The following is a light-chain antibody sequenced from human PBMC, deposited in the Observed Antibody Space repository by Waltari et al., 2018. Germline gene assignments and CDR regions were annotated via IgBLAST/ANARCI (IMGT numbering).Light chain of an antibody. CDR2: GNN. CDR1: SSNIGAGHD. Sequence: QSILTQPTSVSGAPGQRVTISCTGSSSNIGAGHDVHWYQAFPGTAPKLLIYGNNNRASGVPDRFAGSKSGSSASLASNGLQAEDEADYYCQSFDSNVRGGVVFGGGTKVTVL. J-gene: IGLJ3*02. V-gene: IGLV1-40*01. CDR3: QSFDSNVRGGVV.